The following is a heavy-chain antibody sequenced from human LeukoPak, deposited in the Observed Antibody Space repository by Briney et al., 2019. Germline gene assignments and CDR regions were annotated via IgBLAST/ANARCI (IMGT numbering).Heavy chain of an antibody. CDR2: IKQDGSEK. D-gene: IGHD6-19*01. CDR3: ARDVPNKYSSGWSSY. Sequence: GGSLRLSCAASGFTFSNYWMNWVRQAPGKGLEWVASIKQDGSEKYYVDSVKGRFTISRDNAKNSLYLQMNSLRAEDTAVYYCARDVPNKYSSGWSSYWGQGTLVTVSS. V-gene: IGHV3-7*01. CDR1: GFTFSNYW. J-gene: IGHJ4*02.